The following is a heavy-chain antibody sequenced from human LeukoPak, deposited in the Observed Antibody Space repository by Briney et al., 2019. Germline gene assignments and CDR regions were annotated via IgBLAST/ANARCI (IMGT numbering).Heavy chain of an antibody. D-gene: IGHD3-3*01. CDR1: GASISSYY. Sequence: SETLSLTCTVSGASISSYYYNWIRQTAGRGLEWIGRLYISGSTDYNPSLKSRVTISVDTSKNQFSLKLSSVTAADTAVYYCARHGLSSDFWSGYWFDPWGQGTLVTVSS. CDR2: LYISGST. V-gene: IGHV4-4*07. J-gene: IGHJ5*02. CDR3: ARHGLSSDFWSGYWFDP.